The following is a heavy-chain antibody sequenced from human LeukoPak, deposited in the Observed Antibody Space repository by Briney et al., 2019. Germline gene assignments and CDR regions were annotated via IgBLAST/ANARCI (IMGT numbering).Heavy chain of an antibody. J-gene: IGHJ5*02. CDR2: ISSDGTST. CDR1: GFTLSSFG. V-gene: IGHV3-30-3*01. Sequence: PGGSLRLSCAASGFTLSSFGLRWFRQAPGKGLEWVAVISSDGTSTSYADSVKGRFTISRDNSKNTLYLQMNSLRAEDTAVYYCATSNWFDPWGQGTLVTVSS. CDR3: ATSNWFDP.